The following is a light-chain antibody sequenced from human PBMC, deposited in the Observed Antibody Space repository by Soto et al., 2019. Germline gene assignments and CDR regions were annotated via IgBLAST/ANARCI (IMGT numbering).Light chain of an antibody. CDR2: EAS. Sequence: EIVLTQSPATLSLSPGERATLSCRASQSVSSYLAWYQHKPGQAPRLLIYEASNRATGIPARFSGSGSGTEFTLTISSLQSEDFAVYYCQQYNNWPWTFGQGTKVDI. V-gene: IGKV3-11*01. CDR1: QSVSSY. J-gene: IGKJ1*01. CDR3: QQYNNWPWT.